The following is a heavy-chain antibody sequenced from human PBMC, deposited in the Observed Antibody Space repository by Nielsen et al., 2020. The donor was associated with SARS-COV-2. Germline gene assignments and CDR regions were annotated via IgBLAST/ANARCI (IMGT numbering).Heavy chain of an antibody. V-gene: IGHV1-24*01. J-gene: IGHJ4*02. D-gene: IGHD3-3*01. CDR2: FDPGDAET. CDR3: ATSLVAAIFGVLDY. Sequence: ASVKVSCKVSGYTLSELSIHWVRQAPGKGLEWMGGFDPGDAETVYAQKFQGRITMTKDTSADTAYMDLSSLRTEDTAVYYCATSLVAAIFGVLDYWGPGTLVTVSS. CDR1: GYTLSELS.